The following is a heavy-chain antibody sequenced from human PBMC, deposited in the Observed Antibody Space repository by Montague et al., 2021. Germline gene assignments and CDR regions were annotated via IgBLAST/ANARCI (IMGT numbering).Heavy chain of an antibody. J-gene: IGHJ3*02. CDR1: GFTFSSYA. Sequence: SLRLSCAASGFTFSSYAMHWVRQAPGKGLEWVAVISYDGSNKYYADSVKGQFTISRANSKTTLYLQMNSLRAENTALFYCARDPRWEYDAFDIWGQGTMVTVSS. CDR2: ISYDGSNK. CDR3: ARDPRWEYDAFDI. V-gene: IGHV3-30*04. D-gene: IGHD1-26*01.